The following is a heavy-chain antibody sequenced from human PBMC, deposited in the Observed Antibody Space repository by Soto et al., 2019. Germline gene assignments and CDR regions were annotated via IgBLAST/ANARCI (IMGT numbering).Heavy chain of an antibody. D-gene: IGHD1-7*01. J-gene: IGHJ5*02. CDR3: ARTESGTFDP. V-gene: IGHV4-39*07. CDR1: NGSVSSPLSY. CDR2: IYLSGIT. Sequence: PSETLSLTCSVSNGSVSSPLSYWGWIRQPPGKRPEWIGVIYLSGITSYNPSLKSRVTISVDRSKNQFSLKLSSVTAADTAVYYCARTESGTFDPWGQGTLVTVSS.